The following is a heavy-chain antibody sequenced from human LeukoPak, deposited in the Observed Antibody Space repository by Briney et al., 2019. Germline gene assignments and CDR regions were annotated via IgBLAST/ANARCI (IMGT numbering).Heavy chain of an antibody. D-gene: IGHD2-2*01. V-gene: IGHV1-2*02. CDR2: INPNSGGT. CDR1: GYTFTGYY. CDR3: ATIPGGYCSSTSCSRQTNWFDP. J-gene: IGHJ5*02. Sequence: APVKVSCKASGYTFTGYYMHWVRQAPGQGLEWMGWINPNSGGTNYAQKFQGRVTMTRDTSISTAYMELSRLRSDDTAVYYCATIPGGYCSSTSCSRQTNWFDPWGQGTLVTVSS.